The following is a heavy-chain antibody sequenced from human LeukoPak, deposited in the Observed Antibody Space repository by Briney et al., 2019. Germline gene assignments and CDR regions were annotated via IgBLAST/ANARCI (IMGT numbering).Heavy chain of an antibody. CDR2: IYHSGST. CDR1: GGSISTSNYY. Sequence: SETLSLTCTVSGGSISTSNYYWGWIRQPPGKGLEWIGSIYHSGSTYYNPSLKSRVTISVDTSKNQFSLKLSSVTAADTAVYYCARGGGAYYDFWSGYSNSNWFDPWGQGTLVTVSS. J-gene: IGHJ5*02. CDR3: ARGGGAYYDFWSGYSNSNWFDP. D-gene: IGHD3-3*01. V-gene: IGHV4-39*07.